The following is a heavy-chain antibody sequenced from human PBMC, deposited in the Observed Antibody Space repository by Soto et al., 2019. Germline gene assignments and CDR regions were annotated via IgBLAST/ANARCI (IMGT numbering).Heavy chain of an antibody. V-gene: IGHV4-34*01. J-gene: IGHJ5*02. Sequence: SSETLSLTCAVYGGSFSGYYWSWIRQPPGKGLEWIGEINHSGSTNYNPYLKSRVTISVDTSKNQFSLKLSSVTAADTAVYYCASRAYSFAYGYVEERWFDPWGQVNLVTVS. CDR1: GGSFSGYY. CDR3: ASRAYSFAYGYVEERWFDP. D-gene: IGHD5-18*01. CDR2: INHSGST.